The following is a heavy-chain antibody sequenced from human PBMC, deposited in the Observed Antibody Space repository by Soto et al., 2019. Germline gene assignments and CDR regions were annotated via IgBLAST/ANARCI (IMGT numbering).Heavy chain of an antibody. CDR1: GFTFSSYS. CDR2: ISSSSSYI. D-gene: IGHD6-6*01. Sequence: EVQLVESGGGLVKPGGSLRLSCAASGFTFSSYSMNWVRQAPGKALEWVSSISSSSSYIYYADSVKGRFTISRDNAKNSLYLQMNSLRAEDTAVYYCARDRHIAARGFDPWGQGTLVTVSS. J-gene: IGHJ5*02. V-gene: IGHV3-21*01. CDR3: ARDRHIAARGFDP.